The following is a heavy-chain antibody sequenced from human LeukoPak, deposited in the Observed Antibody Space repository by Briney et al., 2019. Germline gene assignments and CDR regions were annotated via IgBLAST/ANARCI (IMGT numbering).Heavy chain of an antibody. J-gene: IGHJ4*02. CDR1: GFTFSTYA. V-gene: IGHV3-23*01. Sequence: GGSLRLSCAASGFTFSTYAMSWVRQAPGKGLEWVSSISGSGSSTSYADSVKGLFTISRDNSKNTLDLQMNSLRAEDTAIYYCAKGPLRLGELSSWTLDYWGQGTLVTVSS. CDR2: ISGSGSST. D-gene: IGHD3-16*02. CDR3: AKGPLRLGELSSWTLDY.